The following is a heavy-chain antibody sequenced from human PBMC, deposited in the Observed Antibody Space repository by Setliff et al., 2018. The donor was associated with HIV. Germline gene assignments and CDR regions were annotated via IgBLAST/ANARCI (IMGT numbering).Heavy chain of an antibody. CDR3: ASRYSSLGHFQH. V-gene: IGHV4-34*01. Sequence: SETLSLTCAVYGGSFSSYYWNWIRQTPGKGLEWIGEINDSGSANYNPSLKSRVTISLDTSKNQFSLNLSSVTAADRAVYYCASRYSSLGHFQHWGQGTLVTVSS. D-gene: IGHD3-22*01. CDR2: INDSGSA. CDR1: GGSFSSYY. J-gene: IGHJ1*01.